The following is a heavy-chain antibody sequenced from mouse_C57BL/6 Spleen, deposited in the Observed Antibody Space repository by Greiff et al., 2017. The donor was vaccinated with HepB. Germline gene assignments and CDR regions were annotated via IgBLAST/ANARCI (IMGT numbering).Heavy chain of an antibody. CDR1: GFTFSSYA. J-gene: IGHJ2*01. Sequence: EVMLVESGAGLVKPGGSLKLSCAASGFTFSSYAMSWVRQTPEKRLEWVAYISSGGDYIYYADTVKGRFTISRDNARNTLYLQMSSLKSEDTAMYYCTRDYYGSGYYFDYWGQGTTLTVSS. D-gene: IGHD1-1*01. CDR2: ISSGGDYI. V-gene: IGHV5-9-1*02. CDR3: TRDYYGSGYYFDY.